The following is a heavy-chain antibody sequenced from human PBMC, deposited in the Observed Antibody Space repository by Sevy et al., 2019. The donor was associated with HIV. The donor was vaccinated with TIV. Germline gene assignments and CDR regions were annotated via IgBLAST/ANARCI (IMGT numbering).Heavy chain of an antibody. J-gene: IGHJ4*02. CDR3: ARGDTAATDY. V-gene: IGHV4-61*02. CDR1: GGSISSGSYY. D-gene: IGHD5-18*01. CDR2: IYTSGST. Sequence: LRLSCTVSGGSISSGSYYWSWIRQPAGKGLEWIGRIYTSGSTNYNPSLKSRVTISVDTSKNQFSLKLSSVTAADTAVYYCARGDTAATDYWGQGTLVTVSS.